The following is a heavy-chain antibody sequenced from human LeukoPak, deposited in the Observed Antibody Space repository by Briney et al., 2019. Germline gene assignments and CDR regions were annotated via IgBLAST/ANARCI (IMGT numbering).Heavy chain of an antibody. D-gene: IGHD6-13*01. V-gene: IGHV1-8*01. J-gene: IGHJ6*01. CDR1: GYTFTSYD. CDR3: ARLSGNSGWYRGGMDV. Sequence: ASVKVSCKASGYTFTSYDINWVRQATGQGLEWMGWMNPNSGNTGYAQKFQGRVTMTSNTSISTAYMELSSLRYEDTGMYYCARLSGNSGWYRGGMDVWGEGRTVTVSS. CDR2: MNPNSGNT.